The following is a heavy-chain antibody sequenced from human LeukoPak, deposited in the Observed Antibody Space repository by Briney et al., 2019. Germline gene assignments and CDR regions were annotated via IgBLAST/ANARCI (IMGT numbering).Heavy chain of an antibody. CDR2: TSSSGRTI. CDR1: GFTFSDYY. D-gene: IGHD2-8*01. V-gene: IGHV3-11*04. CDR3: ARGPTNGQAFDY. Sequence: GGSLRLSCAASGFTFSDYYMTWIRQAPGKGLEWVSYTSSSGRTIYYADSVKGRFTISRDNAKSSLFLQMNSLRAEDTAVYYCARGPTNGQAFDYWGQGTLVSVSS. J-gene: IGHJ4*02.